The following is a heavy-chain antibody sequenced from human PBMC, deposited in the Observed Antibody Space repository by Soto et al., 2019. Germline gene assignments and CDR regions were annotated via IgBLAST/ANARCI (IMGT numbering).Heavy chain of an antibody. CDR2: ISGSGGST. CDR1: RFTFSSYA. D-gene: IGHD3-10*01. CDR3: AKDPRITMVRGVNYMDV. V-gene: IGHV3-23*01. Sequence: GGSLRLSCAASRFTFSSYAMSWVRQAPGKGLEWVSAISGSGGSTYYADSVKGRFTISRDNSKNTLYLQMNSLRAEDTAVYYCAKDPRITMVRGVNYMDVWGKGTTVTVSS. J-gene: IGHJ6*03.